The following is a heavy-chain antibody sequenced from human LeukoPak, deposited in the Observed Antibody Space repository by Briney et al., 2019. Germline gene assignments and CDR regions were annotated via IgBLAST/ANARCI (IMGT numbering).Heavy chain of an antibody. Sequence: PSETLSLTCAVYGGSFSGYYWSWIRQPPGKGLEWIGEINHSGSTNYNPSLKSRVTISVDTSKNQFSLKLSSVTAADTAVYYCARVVVAATPILVYYYYYYMDVWGKGTTVTVSS. D-gene: IGHD2-15*01. CDR1: GGSFSGYY. J-gene: IGHJ6*03. CDR2: INHSGST. V-gene: IGHV4-34*01. CDR3: ARVVVAATPILVYYYYYYMDV.